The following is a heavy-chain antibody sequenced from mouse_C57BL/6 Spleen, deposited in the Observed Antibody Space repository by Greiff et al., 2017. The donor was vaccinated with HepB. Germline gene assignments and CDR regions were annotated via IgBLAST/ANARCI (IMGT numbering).Heavy chain of an antibody. CDR3: APNWDGNYFDY. V-gene: IGHV1-50*01. D-gene: IGHD4-1*01. Sequence: QVQLKESGAELVKPGASVKLSCKASGYTFTSYWMQWVKQRPGQGLEWIGEIDPSDSYTNYNQKFKGKATLTVDTSSSTAYMQLSSLTSEDSSVYYCAPNWDGNYFDYWGQGTTLTVSS. CDR2: IDPSDSYT. CDR1: GYTFTSYW. J-gene: IGHJ2*01.